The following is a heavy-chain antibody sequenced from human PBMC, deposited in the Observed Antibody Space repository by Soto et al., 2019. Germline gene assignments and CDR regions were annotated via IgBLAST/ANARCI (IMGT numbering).Heavy chain of an antibody. CDR3: ARDGVALTTGIAGY. Sequence: ASVKVSCKASGYTFTNYAVTWVRQAPGQGLEWMGWINVYDGNTKYAQKFQGRVTMTTDTSTNTVYMELRSLTSDDTAVYYCARDGVALTTGIAGYWGQGTLVTVSS. J-gene: IGHJ4*02. V-gene: IGHV1-18*01. CDR1: GYTFTNYA. D-gene: IGHD4-17*01. CDR2: INVYDGNT.